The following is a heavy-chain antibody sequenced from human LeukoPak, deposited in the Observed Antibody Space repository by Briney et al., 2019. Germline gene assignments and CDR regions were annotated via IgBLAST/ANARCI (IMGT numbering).Heavy chain of an antibody. V-gene: IGHV1-8*01. CDR2: MNPNSGNT. CDR1: GYTFTSYD. J-gene: IGHJ5*02. D-gene: IGHD2-2*01. Sequence: ASVKVPCKASGYTFTSYDINWVRQATGQGLEWMGWMNPNSGNTGYAQKFQGRVTMTRNTSISTAYMELSSLRSEDTAVYYCAGGTKYCSSTSCSDRLNWFDPWGQGTLVTVSS. CDR3: AGGTKYCSSTSCSDRLNWFDP.